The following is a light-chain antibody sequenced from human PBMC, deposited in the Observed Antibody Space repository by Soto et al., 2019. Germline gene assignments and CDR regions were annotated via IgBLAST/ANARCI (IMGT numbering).Light chain of an antibody. Sequence: QSVLTQPASVSGSPGQSITISCTGTSSDVGAYNFVSWYQQHPGKAPKLMIYDVSDRPSGVSNRFSGSKSGNTASLTISGLQAADEADYYCSLYTSENTYVFGTGTKVTVL. CDR2: DVS. CDR3: SLYTSENTYV. V-gene: IGLV2-14*01. J-gene: IGLJ1*01. CDR1: SSDVGAYNF.